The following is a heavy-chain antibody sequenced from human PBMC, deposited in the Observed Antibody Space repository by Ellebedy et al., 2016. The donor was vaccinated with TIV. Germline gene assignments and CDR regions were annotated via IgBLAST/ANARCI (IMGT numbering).Heavy chain of an antibody. CDR3: AKDKGSGTYYNLYYGMDV. CDR2: ISYDGSEK. J-gene: IGHJ6*02. Sequence: GESLKISXAASGFTFSSYTMSWVRQAPGKGLEWVAVISYDGSEKYYVDSVKGRFTISRDNSRNTLYLQMNSLRSEDTAVYYCAKDKGSGTYYNLYYGMDVWGQGTTVTVSS. V-gene: IGHV3-30*18. D-gene: IGHD3-10*01. CDR1: GFTFSSYT.